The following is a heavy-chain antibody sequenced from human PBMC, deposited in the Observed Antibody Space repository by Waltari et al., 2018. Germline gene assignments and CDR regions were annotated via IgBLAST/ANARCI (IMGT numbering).Heavy chain of an antibody. CDR1: GFSLSTSAVG. CDR2: IYWNDDK. V-gene: IGHV2-5*01. Sequence: QITLKESGPTLVKPTQTLTLTCTFSGFSLSTSAVGVGWIRQPPGKALEWLALIYWNDDKRYSPSLKSRLTITKDTSKNQVVLTMTNMDPVDTATYYCAHPQSRRGYYYDSSGYLYWGQGTLVTVSS. CDR3: AHPQSRRGYYYDSSGYLY. D-gene: IGHD3-22*01. J-gene: IGHJ4*02.